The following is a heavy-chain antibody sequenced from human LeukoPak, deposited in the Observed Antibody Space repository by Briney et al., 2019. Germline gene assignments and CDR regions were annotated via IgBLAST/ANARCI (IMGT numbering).Heavy chain of an antibody. CDR2: LTGSGDAK. J-gene: IGHJ6*02. V-gene: IGHV3-23*01. CDR1: GFSFSSYA. D-gene: IGHD6-19*01. CDR3: AKASVAGRLSGMDV. Sequence: GESLRLSCAASGFSFSSYAMRWVRQAPGRGLEWVSSLTGSGDAKYYADSVKGRFTISRDNSKNTLYLQMNNLGPEDTAVYYCAKASVAGRLSGMDVWGQGTTVTVSS.